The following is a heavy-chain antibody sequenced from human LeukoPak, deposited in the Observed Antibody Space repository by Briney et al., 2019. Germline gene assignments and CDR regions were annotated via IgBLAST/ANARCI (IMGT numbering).Heavy chain of an antibody. CDR2: IIPIFGTA. CDR3: ARGLSSRHSGYVTAEGYYYYYMDV. Sequence: SVKVSCKASGGTFSSYAISWVRQAPGQGLEWMGGIIPIFGTANYAQTFQGRVTITTDESTSTAYMELSSLRSEDTAVYYCARGLSSRHSGYVTAEGYYYYYMDVWGKGTTVTVSS. V-gene: IGHV1-69*05. J-gene: IGHJ6*03. CDR1: GGTFSSYA. D-gene: IGHD5-12*01.